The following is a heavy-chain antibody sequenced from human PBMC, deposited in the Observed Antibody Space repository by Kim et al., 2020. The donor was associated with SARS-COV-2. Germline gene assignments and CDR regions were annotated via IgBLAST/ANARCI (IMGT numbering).Heavy chain of an antibody. Sequence: SLKRRVTISVDTSKNQFSLRLRSVTAADTAVYYCARDQRVRGVTSGRFDSWGQGTLVTVSS. V-gene: IGHV4-39*07. J-gene: IGHJ4*02. CDR3: ARDQRVRGVTSGRFDS. D-gene: IGHD3-10*01.